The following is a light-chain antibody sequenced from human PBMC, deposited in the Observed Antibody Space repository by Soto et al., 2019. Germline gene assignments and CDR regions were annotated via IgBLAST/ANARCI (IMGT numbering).Light chain of an antibody. CDR2: VAS. CDR3: QQYNVWPLT. V-gene: IGKV3-15*01. Sequence: IVMTQSPASLSVSPGERATLSCRASQSVSSNLAWYQQKPGQTPILLIYVASTRATGIPARFSGSGSGTEFTLTISSLQSEDFAVYYCQQYNVWPLTFGGGTKVEFK. J-gene: IGKJ4*01. CDR1: QSVSSN.